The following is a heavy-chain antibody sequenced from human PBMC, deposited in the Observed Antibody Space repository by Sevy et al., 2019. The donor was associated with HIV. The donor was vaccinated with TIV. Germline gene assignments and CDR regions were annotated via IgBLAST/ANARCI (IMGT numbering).Heavy chain of an antibody. V-gene: IGHV3-21*01. CDR3: ARDLVGAKYYFDY. CDR2: ISSSSSYI. CDR1: GFTFSSYS. J-gene: IGHJ4*02. D-gene: IGHD1-26*01. Sequence: GSLRLSCAASGFTFSSYSMNWVRQAPGKGLEWVSSISSSSSYIYYADSVQGRFTISRDNAKNSLYLQMNSLRAEDTAVYYCARDLVGAKYYFDYWGQGTLVTVSS.